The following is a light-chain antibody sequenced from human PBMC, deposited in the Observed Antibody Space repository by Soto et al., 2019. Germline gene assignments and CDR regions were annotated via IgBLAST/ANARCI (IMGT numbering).Light chain of an antibody. CDR2: EVS. J-gene: IGLJ1*01. CDR1: SSYVGSYNL. Sequence: QSALTQPASVSGSHGQSITISGTGTSSYVGSYNLVSWYQQHPGKAPKLMIYEVSKRPSGVSNRFSGSKSGNTASLTISGLQAEDEADYYCCSYSGSILYVFGTGTKLTVL. CDR3: CSYSGSILYV. V-gene: IGLV2-23*02.